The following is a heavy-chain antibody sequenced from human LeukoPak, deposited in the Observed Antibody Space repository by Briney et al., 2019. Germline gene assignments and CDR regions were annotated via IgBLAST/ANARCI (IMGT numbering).Heavy chain of an antibody. D-gene: IGHD3-16*01. CDR1: GGSFSGYY. V-gene: IGHV4-34*01. Sequence: SETLSLTCAVYGGSFSGYYWSWIRQPPGKGLEWIGEINHSGSTNYNPSLKSRVTISVDTSKNQFSLKLSSVTAADPAVYYCARAYVSGGQGPLVTVSS. CDR2: INHSGST. J-gene: IGHJ4*02. CDR3: ARAYVS.